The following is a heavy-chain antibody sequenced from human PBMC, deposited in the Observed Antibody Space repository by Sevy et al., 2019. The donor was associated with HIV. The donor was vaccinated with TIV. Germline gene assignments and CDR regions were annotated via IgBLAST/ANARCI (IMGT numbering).Heavy chain of an antibody. J-gene: IGHJ4*02. CDR1: GFTFSSYG. CDR3: ARGANYYDSSGSQPNFDY. Sequence: GGSLRLSCAASGFTFSSYGMHWVRQAPGKGLEWVALIWDDGSSKYYADSVKGRFTVSRENSKNTLYLQMNSLRAEDTAVYYCARGANYYDSSGSQPNFDYWGQGTLVTVSS. V-gene: IGHV3-33*01. CDR2: IWDDGSSK. D-gene: IGHD3-22*01.